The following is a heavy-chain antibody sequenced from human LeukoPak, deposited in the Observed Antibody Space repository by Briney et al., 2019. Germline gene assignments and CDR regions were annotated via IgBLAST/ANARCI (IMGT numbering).Heavy chain of an antibody. CDR3: ARVAAVAGYYYYYYMDV. J-gene: IGHJ6*03. CDR2: IYTSGST. Sequence: PSETLSLTCTVSGGSISSYYWSWIRQPPGKGLEWIGRIYTSGSTNYNPSLKSRVTMSVDTSKTQFSLKLSSVTAADTAVYYCARVAAVAGYYYYYYMDVWGKGTTVTVSS. V-gene: IGHV4-4*07. CDR1: GGSISSYY. D-gene: IGHD6-19*01.